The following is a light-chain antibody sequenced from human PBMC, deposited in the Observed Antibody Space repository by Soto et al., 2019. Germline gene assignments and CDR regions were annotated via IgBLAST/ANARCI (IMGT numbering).Light chain of an antibody. Sequence: QSVLTQPPSASGTPGQRVTISCSGSNSNIGGNYVYWYQQVPGTAPRLLIYSDDRRPSGVPDRFSGSKSGTSASLAISGLRSEDESIYYCSSRDDSLSGPVFGGGTKLTVL. CDR3: SSRDDSLSGPV. J-gene: IGLJ3*02. V-gene: IGLV1-47*02. CDR2: SDD. CDR1: NSNIGGNY.